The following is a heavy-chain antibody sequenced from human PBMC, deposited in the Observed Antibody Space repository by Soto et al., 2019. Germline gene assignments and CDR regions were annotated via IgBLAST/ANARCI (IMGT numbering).Heavy chain of an antibody. CDR3: ARDLRRSNSGIDP. V-gene: IGHV4-4*02. J-gene: IGHJ5*02. CDR2: VYHSGST. CDR1: GGSIIMSNW. Sequence: QVQLQESGPGLVKPSGTLSLTCAVSGGSIIMSNWWSWVRRPPGKGLEWIGEVYHSGSTTYNPSLNSRVSISVDKSKNHFYLRLSAVTAADTAVYYCARDLRRSNSGIDPWGQGILVTVSS. D-gene: IGHD7-27*01.